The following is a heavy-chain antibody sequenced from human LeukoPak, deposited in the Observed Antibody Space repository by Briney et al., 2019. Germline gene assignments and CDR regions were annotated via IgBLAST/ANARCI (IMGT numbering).Heavy chain of an antibody. CDR2: ISSSGSTI. Sequence: PSGGSLRLSCAASGFTFSSYEMNWVRQAPGKGLEWVSYISSSGSTIYYADSVKGRFTISRDNAKNSLYLQMNSLRAEDTAVYYCARGVPAAIIGNWFDPWGQGTLVTVSS. J-gene: IGHJ5*02. V-gene: IGHV3-48*03. D-gene: IGHD2-2*01. CDR1: GFTFSSYE. CDR3: ARGVPAAIIGNWFDP.